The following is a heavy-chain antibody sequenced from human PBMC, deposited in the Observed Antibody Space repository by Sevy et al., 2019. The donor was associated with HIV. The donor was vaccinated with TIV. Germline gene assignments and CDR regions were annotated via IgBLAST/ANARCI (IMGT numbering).Heavy chain of an antibody. CDR3: TTDRYCISTSCYAGKGYYYYYGMDV. CDR1: GFTFSNAW. J-gene: IGHJ6*02. Sequence: GGSLRLSCAASGFTFSNAWMNWVRQAPGKGLEWVGRIKSKTDGGTTDYAAPVKGRFTTSSDDSKNKLYLQMNSLKTEYTAVYYCTTDRYCISTSCYAGKGYYYYYGMDVWGQGTTVTVSS. D-gene: IGHD2-2*01. V-gene: IGHV3-15*07. CDR2: IKSKTDGGTT.